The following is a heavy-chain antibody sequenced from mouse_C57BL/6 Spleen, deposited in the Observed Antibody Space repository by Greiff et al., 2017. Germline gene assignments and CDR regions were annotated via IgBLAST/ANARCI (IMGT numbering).Heavy chain of an antibody. V-gene: IGHV1-69*01. J-gene: IGHJ2*01. D-gene: IGHD4-1*01. CDR1: GYTFTSYW. Sequence: QVQLQQPGAELVMPGASVKLSCKASGYTFTSYWMHWVKQRPGQGLEWIGELDPSDSYTNYNQKFKGKTTLNVDECSSTAYMQLSSLTSEDSAVYYCARYRIGGTCFDYWGQGTTLTVSS. CDR2: LDPSDSYT. CDR3: ARYRIGGTCFDY.